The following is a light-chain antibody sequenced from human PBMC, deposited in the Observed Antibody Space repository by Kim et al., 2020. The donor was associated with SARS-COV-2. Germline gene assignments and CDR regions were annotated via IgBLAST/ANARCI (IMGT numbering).Light chain of an antibody. Sequence: QAVVTQEPSLTVSPGGTVTLTCGSSTGAVTSGHFHYWFQQKPGQAPRTLIFDTTRKHSWTLARFSGSLLGGKAALTLSGAQPEDEAQYYCLLSYTGAWVFGGGTKLTVL. CDR1: TGAVTSGHF. V-gene: IGLV7-46*01. J-gene: IGLJ3*02. CDR3: LLSYTGAWV. CDR2: DTT.